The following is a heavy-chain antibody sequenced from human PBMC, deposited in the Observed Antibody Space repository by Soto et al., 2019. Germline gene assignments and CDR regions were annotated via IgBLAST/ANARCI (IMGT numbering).Heavy chain of an antibody. V-gene: IGHV3-7*01. J-gene: IGHJ5*02. CDR3: ARDMGGYCSGGSCQGVVWFDP. CDR2: IKQDGSEK. D-gene: IGHD2-15*01. Sequence: GGSLRLSCAASGFTFSSYWMSWVRQAPGKGLEWVANIKQDGSEKYYVDSVKGRFTISRDNAKNSLYLQMNSLRAEDTAVYYCARDMGGYCSGGSCQGVVWFDPWGQGTLVTVSS. CDR1: GFTFSSYW.